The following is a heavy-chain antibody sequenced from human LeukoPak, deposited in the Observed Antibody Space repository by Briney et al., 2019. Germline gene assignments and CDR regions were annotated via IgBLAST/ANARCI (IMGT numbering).Heavy chain of an antibody. D-gene: IGHD3-22*01. J-gene: IGHJ4*02. CDR3: ARDHPYYYDSSGYTPFDY. CDR1: GASITSYY. Sequence: SQTLSLTCTLSGASITSYYCGWIRHPPGKGLEWIGYIYYSGSTNYNPSLKSRVTISVDTSKNQFSLKLSSVTAADTAVYYCARDHPYYYDSSGYTPFDYWGQGTLVTVSS. CDR2: IYYSGST. V-gene: IGHV4-59*01.